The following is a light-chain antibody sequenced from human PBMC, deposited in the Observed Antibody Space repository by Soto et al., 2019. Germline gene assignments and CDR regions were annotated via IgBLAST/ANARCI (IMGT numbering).Light chain of an antibody. CDR1: QTISSH. CDR3: QQSYTTPIT. CDR2: AAS. V-gene: IGKV1-39*01. J-gene: IGKJ5*01. Sequence: DIQMTQYPSSLSASVGDRVIITCRASQTISSHLNWYQQKPGKAPNLLVYAASSLQSGVPSRFTGSGSGTDFTLTISSLQPEDFATYFCQQSYTTPITFGQGTRLRL.